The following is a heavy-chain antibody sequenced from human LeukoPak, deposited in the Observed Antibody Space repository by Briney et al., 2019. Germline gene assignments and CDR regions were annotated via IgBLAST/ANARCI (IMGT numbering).Heavy chain of an antibody. CDR2: INPNSGGT. Sequence: GASVKVSCKASGYTFTGYYMHWVRQAPGQGLEWMGWINPNSGGTNYAQKFQGRVTMTRDTSISTAYMELSRLRSDDTAVYYCARAPEYGLNYFDYWGQGTLVTVSS. J-gene: IGHJ4*02. D-gene: IGHD1-14*01. CDR1: GYTFTGYY. V-gene: IGHV1-2*02. CDR3: ARAPEYGLNYFDY.